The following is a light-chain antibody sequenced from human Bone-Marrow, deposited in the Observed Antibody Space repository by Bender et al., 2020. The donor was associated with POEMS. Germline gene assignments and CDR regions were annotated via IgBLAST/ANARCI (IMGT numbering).Light chain of an antibody. Sequence: QSVLTQPPSASGTPGQRVTISCSGGSIGRNPINWYQQHPGKAPKLIFYEVTRRPSGISPRFSASKSGNTASLTISGLQAEDEADYYCSSYSSSGSSVLFGGGTRVTVL. CDR2: EVT. V-gene: IGLV2-14*01. J-gene: IGLJ3*02. CDR1: SIGRNP. CDR3: SSYSSSGSSVL.